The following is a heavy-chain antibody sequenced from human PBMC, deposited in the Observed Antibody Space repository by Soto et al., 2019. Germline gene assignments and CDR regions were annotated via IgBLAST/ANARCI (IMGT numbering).Heavy chain of an antibody. CDR1: GDSSSSGAYY. CDR3: ARIVESDYTIDFDL. Sequence: QVQLQESGPGLVKPSQTLSLTCTVPGDSSSSGAYYWSWIRQPPGKGLEWIGYIYYSGSTNYNPSLSSRVTISVDTSKNQFSLNLSSVTAADTAVYYCARIVESDYTIDFDLWGRGTLVTVSS. D-gene: IGHD3-3*01. CDR2: IYYSGST. V-gene: IGHV4-30-4*08. J-gene: IGHJ2*01.